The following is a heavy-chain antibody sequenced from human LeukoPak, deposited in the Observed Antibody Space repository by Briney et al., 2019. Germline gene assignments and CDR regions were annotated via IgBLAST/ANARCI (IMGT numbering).Heavy chain of an antibody. CDR1: GFSFRSCW. Sequence: GGSLRLSCAASGFSFRSCWMHWVRQAPGKELVWVSRINGDGSTTNYADSVRGRFTISRDNSKNTLYLQMSGLRAADTAVYYCVKASEHYDPWGQGTLVTVSS. CDR3: VKASEHYDP. CDR2: INGDGSTT. D-gene: IGHD3-3*02. V-gene: IGHV3-74*01. J-gene: IGHJ5*02.